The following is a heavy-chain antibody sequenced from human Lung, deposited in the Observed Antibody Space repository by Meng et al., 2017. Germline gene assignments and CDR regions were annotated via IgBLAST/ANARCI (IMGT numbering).Heavy chain of an antibody. V-gene: IGHV4-34*01. CDR3: ARGPTTMAHDFDY. D-gene: IGHD4-11*01. J-gene: IGHJ4*02. Sequence: QVQLQTLGAGLLKPSETLSLTCVVSGGSFSDYYWSWIRQPPGKGLEWIGEINHSGSTNYNPSLESRATISVDTSQNNLSLKLSSVTAADSAVYYCARGPTTMAHDFDYWGQGTLVTVSS. CDR1: GGSFSDYY. CDR2: INHSGST.